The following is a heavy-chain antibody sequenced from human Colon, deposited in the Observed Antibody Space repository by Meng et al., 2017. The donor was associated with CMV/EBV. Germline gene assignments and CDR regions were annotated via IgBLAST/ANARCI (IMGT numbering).Heavy chain of an antibody. CDR1: GDSVSSDSAA. D-gene: IGHD1-26*01. CDR3: ARGWELGS. V-gene: IGHV6-1*01. Sequence: QVHLQQSGPGLVKPSQTLSLTCAISGDSVSSDSAAWNWIRQSPSRGLEWLGRTYYRSQWYFDYEASVIGRITINADTSKNEFSLQLRSVTPDDTAVYYCARGWELGSWGQGTLVTGSS. J-gene: IGHJ4*02. CDR2: TYYRSQWYF.